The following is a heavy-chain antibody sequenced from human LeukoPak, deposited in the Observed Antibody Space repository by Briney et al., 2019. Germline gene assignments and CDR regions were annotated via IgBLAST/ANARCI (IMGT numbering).Heavy chain of an antibody. D-gene: IGHD6-13*01. J-gene: IGHJ5*02. V-gene: IGHV1-18*01. CDR2: ISAYNGNT. CDR3: ARGYSSSWHLNWFDP. Sequence: ASVKVSCKASGYTFTSYGISWVRQAPGQGLEWMGWISAYNGNTNYAQKLQGRVTMTTDTSTSTAYMELRSLRSDDTAVYYCARGYSSSWHLNWFDPWGQGTLVTVSS. CDR1: GYTFTSYG.